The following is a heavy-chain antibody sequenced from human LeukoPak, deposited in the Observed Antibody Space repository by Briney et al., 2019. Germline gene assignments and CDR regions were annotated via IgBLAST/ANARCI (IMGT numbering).Heavy chain of an antibody. V-gene: IGHV4-59*01. CDR1: GGSISSYY. CDR2: IYYSGST. D-gene: IGHD6-13*01. J-gene: IGHJ4*02. Sequence: SETLSLTCTVSGGSISSYYWSWIRQPPGKGLEWIGYIYYSGSTYYNPSLKSRVTISVDTSKNQFSLKLSSVTAADTAVYYCARISQQRDYWGQGTLVTVSS. CDR3: ARISQQRDY.